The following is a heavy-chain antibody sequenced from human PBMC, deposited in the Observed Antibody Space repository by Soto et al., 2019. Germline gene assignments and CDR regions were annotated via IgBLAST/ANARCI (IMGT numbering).Heavy chain of an antibody. CDR2: ISAYNDHT. CDR3: ARGTYLDY. D-gene: IGHD1-1*01. V-gene: IGHV1-18*01. Sequence: ASVKVSCKASGYIMTTYGVSWVRQAPGQGLEWVGWISAYNDHTNYAQKFQGRVTMTTDTSTSTAYMELRSLRSDDTAVYYCARGTYLDYWGQGTLVTVSS. J-gene: IGHJ4*02. CDR1: GYIMTTYG.